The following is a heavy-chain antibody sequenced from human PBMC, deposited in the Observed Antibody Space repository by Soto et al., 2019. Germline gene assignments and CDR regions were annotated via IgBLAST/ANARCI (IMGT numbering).Heavy chain of an antibody. J-gene: IGHJ5*02. V-gene: IGHV5-51*01. Sequence: PGESLKISCKGSGYSFTSYWIGWVRQMPGKGLEWMGIIYPGDSDTRYSPSFQGQVTISADKSISTAYLQWSSLKASDTAMYYCARRDYYYDSSGYYDPYNWFDPWGQGTLVTVSS. CDR3: ARRDYYYDSSGYYDPYNWFDP. CDR1: GYSFTSYW. D-gene: IGHD3-22*01. CDR2: IYPGDSDT.